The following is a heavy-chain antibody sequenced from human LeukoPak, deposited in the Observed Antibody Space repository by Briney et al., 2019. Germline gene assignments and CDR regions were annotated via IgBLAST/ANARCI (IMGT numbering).Heavy chain of an antibody. Sequence: SETLSLTCTVSDDSITMYYWTWIRQPPGKGLEWIGYVDHTGSTNFNPSLNGRVSISRDTSKNLFSLRLRSVTAADTAVYYCARGDSSGWYYMDVWGKGTTVTISS. D-gene: IGHD6-19*01. CDR1: DDSITMYY. V-gene: IGHV4-59*12. J-gene: IGHJ6*03. CDR3: ARGDSSGWYYMDV. CDR2: VDHTGST.